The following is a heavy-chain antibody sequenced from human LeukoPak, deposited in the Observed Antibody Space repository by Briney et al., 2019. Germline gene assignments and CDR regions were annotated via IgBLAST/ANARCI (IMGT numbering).Heavy chain of an antibody. V-gene: IGHV1-69*05. CDR2: IIPVFVTT. CDR3: ARASSNIWSSYYYMGV. Sequence: GASVKVSCKASGGTFDSYAINWVRQAPGQGLEWIGGIIPVFVTTTYAQNFQGRVTISTDKSMSTAYMELSSLRSEDSAVYYCARASSNIWSSYYYMGVWGKGTTVTVSS. D-gene: IGHD6-13*01. CDR1: GGTFDSYA. J-gene: IGHJ6*03.